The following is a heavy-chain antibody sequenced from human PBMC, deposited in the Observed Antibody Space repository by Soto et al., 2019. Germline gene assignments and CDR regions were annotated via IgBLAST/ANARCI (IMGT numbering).Heavy chain of an antibody. Sequence: EVQLVESGGGVARPGGSLRLSCAASGFTFDNYGMNWVRQAPGQGLEGVSTVNWNGGSTGYADAVKGRFTISRDNAKNSLHLRRNSLRVEGTALYYCARVHHGGNLGYALGVWGQGTTVPVFS. J-gene: IGHJ6*02. D-gene: IGHD2-15*01. V-gene: IGHV3-20*04. CDR2: VNWNGGST. CDR3: ARVHHGGNLGYALGV. CDR1: GFTFDNYG.